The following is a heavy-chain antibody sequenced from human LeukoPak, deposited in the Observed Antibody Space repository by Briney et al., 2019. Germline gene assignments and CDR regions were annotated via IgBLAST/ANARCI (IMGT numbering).Heavy chain of an antibody. D-gene: IGHD2-15*01. Sequence: SETLSLTCTVSGGSINSHYWSWIRQPPGKGLEWIAYIHDSAKTSDNPSLTSRVTISLDPSTNQCSLNLSSVTAADTALYYCARHDSRGGSLDIWGQGTMVTVSS. CDR2: IHDSAKT. CDR3: ARHDSRGGSLDI. J-gene: IGHJ3*02. CDR1: GGSINSHY. V-gene: IGHV4-59*08.